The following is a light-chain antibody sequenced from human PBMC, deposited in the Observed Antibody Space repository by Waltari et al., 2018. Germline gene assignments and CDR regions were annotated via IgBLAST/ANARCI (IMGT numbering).Light chain of an antibody. CDR1: QSISSY. Sequence: DIQMTQSPSSLSASVGDRVTITCRASQSISSYLNWYQQKPGKAPKLLIYAASSLQSGVPSRFSGSGSGTDFTLTISSLQPEDFVTYYCQQSYSTPSITFGQGTRLEIK. J-gene: IGKJ5*01. V-gene: IGKV1-39*01. CDR2: AAS. CDR3: QQSYSTPSIT.